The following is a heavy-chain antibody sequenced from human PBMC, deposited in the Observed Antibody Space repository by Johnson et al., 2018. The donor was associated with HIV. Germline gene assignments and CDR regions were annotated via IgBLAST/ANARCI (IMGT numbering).Heavy chain of an antibody. CDR3: ARNGLIPAAKGVAFDI. J-gene: IGHJ3*02. D-gene: IGHD2-2*01. CDR1: GLTFSDYY. CDR2: ISSSGSTM. V-gene: IGHV3-11*01. Sequence: QVHLVESGGGLVQPGGSLRLSCAAPGLTFSDYYMTWIRQAPGKGLEWVSYISSSGSTMYYADSVKGRFTISRDNAKNSLYLQMNSLRAEDTAVYYCARNGLIPAAKGVAFDIWGHGTTVTVSS.